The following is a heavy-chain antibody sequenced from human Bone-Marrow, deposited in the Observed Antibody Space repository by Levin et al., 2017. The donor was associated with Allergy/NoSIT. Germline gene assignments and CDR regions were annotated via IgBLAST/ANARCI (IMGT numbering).Heavy chain of an antibody. J-gene: IGHJ4*02. CDR1: GFTFSNAW. CDR2: IKSKTDGGTT. Sequence: GESLKISCAASGFTFSNAWMSWVRQAPGKGLEWVGRIKSKTDGGTTDYAAPVKGRFTISRDDSKNTLYLQMNSLKTEDTAVYYCTHSGYSSSWYFDYWGQGTLVTVSS. CDR3: THSGYSSSWYFDY. D-gene: IGHD6-13*01. V-gene: IGHV3-15*01.